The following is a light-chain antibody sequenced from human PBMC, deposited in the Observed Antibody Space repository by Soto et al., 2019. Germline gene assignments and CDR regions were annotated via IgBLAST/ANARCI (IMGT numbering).Light chain of an antibody. J-gene: IGKJ5*01. CDR3: QQYGNLIT. V-gene: IGKV3-11*01. Sequence: EVVLTQSPATLSLSPGDGATLSCRASQSVNNYLAWYQQKPGRAPRLLIYDTSNRATDIPARFSGSGCGTDFTLTISSVEPEDSALYYCQQYGNLITFGQGTRLELK. CDR1: QSVNNY. CDR2: DTS.